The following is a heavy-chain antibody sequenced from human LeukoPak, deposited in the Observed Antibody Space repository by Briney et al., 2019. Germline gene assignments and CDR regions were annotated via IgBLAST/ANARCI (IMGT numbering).Heavy chain of an antibody. J-gene: IGHJ4*02. Sequence: GGSLRLSCAASGFTFSSFFMTWVRQAPGKGLEGVSSITGSSGTTSYADSVKGRFTISRDNSENTLYLQMNSLRAEDTAVYYCARDGVGATPLDYWGQGTLVTVSS. D-gene: IGHD1-26*01. CDR1: GFTFSSFF. V-gene: IGHV3-23*01. CDR2: ITGSSGTT. CDR3: ARDGVGATPLDY.